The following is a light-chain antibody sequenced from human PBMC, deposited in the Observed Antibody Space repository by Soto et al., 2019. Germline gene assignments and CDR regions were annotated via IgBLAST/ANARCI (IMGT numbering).Light chain of an antibody. CDR2: LGS. CDR3: VQTLQTPFT. CDR1: QSLLHSDGYKY. V-gene: IGKV2-28*01. J-gene: IGKJ3*01. Sequence: IVMTQSPVSLPVTPGEPASISCKSSQSLLHSDGYKYLDWYVQKAGQSPQLLIYLGSHRASGVPDRISGSGSGTDFTLKISKVEADDVGVYYCVQTLQTPFTFGPGTKVDIK.